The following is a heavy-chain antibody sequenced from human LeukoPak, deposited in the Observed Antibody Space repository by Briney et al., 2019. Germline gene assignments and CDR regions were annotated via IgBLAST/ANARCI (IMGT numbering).Heavy chain of an antibody. D-gene: IGHD1-14*01. V-gene: IGHV3-21*01. CDR3: ARMGTGNWFDP. J-gene: IGHJ5*02. CDR1: GITLRSQN. CDR2: ISSSSSYI. Sequence: GSLRLSRSGSGITLRSQNLNWARPASGKGPGWVSSISSSSSYIYYADSVKGRFTISRDNAKNSLYLQMNSLRAEDTAVYYCARMGTGNWFDPWGQGTLVTVSS.